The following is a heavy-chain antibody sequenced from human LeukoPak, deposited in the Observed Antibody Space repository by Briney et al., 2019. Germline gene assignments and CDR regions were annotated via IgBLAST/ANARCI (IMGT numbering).Heavy chain of an antibody. V-gene: IGHV3-48*03. CDR2: ISSGGSTI. Sequence: PGGSLRLSCAASGFTFSSFEMKWVRQAPGKGLEWVSYISSGGSTIYYADSVKGRFTISRDNAKNSLYLQMNSLRAEDTALYYCARGRYSGSYLLDYWGQGTLVTVSS. D-gene: IGHD1-26*01. J-gene: IGHJ4*02. CDR1: GFTFSSFE. CDR3: ARGRYSGSYLLDY.